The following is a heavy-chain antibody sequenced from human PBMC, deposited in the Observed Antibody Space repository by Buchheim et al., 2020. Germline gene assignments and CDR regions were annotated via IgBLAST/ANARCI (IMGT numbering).Heavy chain of an antibody. D-gene: IGHD3-22*01. CDR3: ARDLYYDSSGYGFDY. Sequence: QVQLVESGGGLVKPGGSLRLSCAASGFTFSDYYMSWIRQAPGKGLEWVSYISSSSSYTNNAGSVKGRFTISSDTAKNSLSLQMNSLRAEDTAVYYCARDLYYDSSGYGFDYWGQGTL. CDR2: ISSSSSYT. CDR1: GFTFSDYY. V-gene: IGHV3-11*06. J-gene: IGHJ4*02.